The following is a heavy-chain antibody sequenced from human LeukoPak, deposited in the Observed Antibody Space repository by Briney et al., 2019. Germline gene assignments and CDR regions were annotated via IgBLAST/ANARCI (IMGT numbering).Heavy chain of an antibody. J-gene: IGHJ6*03. V-gene: IGHV4-34*01. D-gene: IGHD3-10*01. Sequence: SETLSLTCAVYGGSFSGYYWSWIRQPPGKGLEWIGEINHSGSTYYNPSLKSRVTISVDTSKNQFSLKLSSVTAADTAVYYCARRRDRTVRGASDYYYYYMDVWGKGTTVTVSS. CDR1: GGSFSGYY. CDR3: ARRRDRTVRGASDYYYYYMDV. CDR2: INHSGST.